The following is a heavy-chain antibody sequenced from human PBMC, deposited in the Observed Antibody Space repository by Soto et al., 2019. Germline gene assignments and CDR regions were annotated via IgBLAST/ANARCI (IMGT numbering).Heavy chain of an antibody. J-gene: IGHJ5*02. CDR2: IIPIFGTA. V-gene: IGHV1-69*13. Sequence: SVKVSCKASGGTFSSYAISWVRQAPGQGLEWMGGIIPIFGTANYAQKFQGRVTITADESTSTAYMELSSLRSEDTAVYYCARDEQYSDSGSYPSWFDPWGQGTLVTVSS. CDR3: ARDEQYSDSGSYPSWFDP. D-gene: IGHD1-26*01. CDR1: GGTFSSYA.